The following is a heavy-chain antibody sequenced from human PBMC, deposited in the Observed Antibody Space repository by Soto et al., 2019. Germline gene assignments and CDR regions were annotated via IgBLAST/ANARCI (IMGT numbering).Heavy chain of an antibody. J-gene: IGHJ4*02. CDR1: GYAFSRNA. Sequence: QVQLVQSGAEVKKPGGSVKVSCKASGYAFSRNAISWVRQAPGQGLEWMGWISAYNGNTNYAQKFQGRVIMTADTSTSTADMELRSLKSDDTAVYYCARSLGGYTAVDYWGQGTLVTVSS. CDR2: ISAYNGNT. V-gene: IGHV1-18*01. D-gene: IGHD5-18*01. CDR3: ARSLGGYTAVDY.